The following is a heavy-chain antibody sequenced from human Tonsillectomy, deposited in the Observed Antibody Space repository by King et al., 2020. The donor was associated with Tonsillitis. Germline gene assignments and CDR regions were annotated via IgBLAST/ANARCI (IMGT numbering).Heavy chain of an antibody. V-gene: IGHV3-30-3*01. CDR3: ARALVEQQLDYYFDY. CDR2: ISYDGSNK. J-gene: IGHJ4*02. CDR1: GFTFSSYA. D-gene: IGHD6-13*01. Sequence: QLVQSGEGVVQPGRSLRLSYAASGFTFSSYAMHWVRQAPGKGLEWVAVISYDGSNKYYADSVKGRFTISRDNSKNTLYLQMNSLRAEDTAVYYCARALVEQQLDYYFDYWGQGTLVTVSS.